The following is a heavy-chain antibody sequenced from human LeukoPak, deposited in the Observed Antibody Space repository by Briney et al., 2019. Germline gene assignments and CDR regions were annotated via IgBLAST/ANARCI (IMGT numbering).Heavy chain of an antibody. D-gene: IGHD1-26*01. CDR3: ARDPGAWWELLHYYFDY. V-gene: IGHV1-8*01. Sequence: ASVKVSCKASGYTFTSYDINWVRQATGQGLEWLGWMNPNSGNTGYAQNFQGRVTMTRDTSIDTAYMELTSLRYEDTAVYYCARDPGAWWELLHYYFDYWGQGTLVTVSS. J-gene: IGHJ4*02. CDR2: MNPNSGNT. CDR1: GYTFTSYD.